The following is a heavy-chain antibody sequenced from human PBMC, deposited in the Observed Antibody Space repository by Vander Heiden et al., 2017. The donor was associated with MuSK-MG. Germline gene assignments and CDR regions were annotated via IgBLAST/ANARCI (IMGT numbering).Heavy chain of an antibody. CDR2: IKQDGNEK. CDR1: GFTFSSFW. V-gene: IGHV3-7*01. CDR3: SRAQYYYYLDA. Sequence: EVRLVESGGGLVQSGGSLRLSCKTSGFTFSSFWMTWVRQAPGKGLEWVAHIKQDGNEKDEEASVKGRFTISRDNAQNSVSLQMEPLRPEDTAVYFWSRAQYYYYLDAWGEGTTVKVSS. J-gene: IGHJ6*03.